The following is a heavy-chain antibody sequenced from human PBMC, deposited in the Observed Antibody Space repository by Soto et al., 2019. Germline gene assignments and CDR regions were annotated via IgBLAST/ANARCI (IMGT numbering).Heavy chain of an antibody. D-gene: IGHD4-17*01. CDR2: ISGSGGST. CDR1: GFTFSSYA. V-gene: IGHV3-23*01. Sequence: EVQLLESGGGLVQPGGSLRLSCAASGFTFSSYAMSWVRQAPGKGLEWVSAISGSGGSTYYADSVKGRFTISRDNSKNTLYLQMNSLRAEDTAVYYCAKDTYDYGDLAWLSQFDYWGQGTLVTVSS. CDR3: AKDTYDYGDLAWLSQFDY. J-gene: IGHJ4*02.